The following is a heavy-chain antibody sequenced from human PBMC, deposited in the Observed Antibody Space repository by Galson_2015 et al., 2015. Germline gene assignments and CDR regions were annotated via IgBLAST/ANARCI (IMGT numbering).Heavy chain of an antibody. J-gene: IGHJ6*03. CDR2: IYHTGNT. CDR1: SYSISSGYY. V-gene: IGHV4-38-2*01. Sequence: SETLSLTCAVSSYSISSGYYWGWIRQPPGKGLEWIGRIYHTGNTDYNPSLKSRVTISVDTSKNQFSLKLSSVTAADTAVYYCARGDSSSGWYPFYYMDVWGKGTTVTVSS. D-gene: IGHD6-19*01. CDR3: ARGDSSSGWYPFYYMDV.